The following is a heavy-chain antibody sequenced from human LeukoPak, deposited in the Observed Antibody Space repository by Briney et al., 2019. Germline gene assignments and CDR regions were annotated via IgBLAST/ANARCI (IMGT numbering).Heavy chain of an antibody. J-gene: IGHJ6*02. Sequence: GRSLRLSCAASGFTFSSYGMHWVRQAPGKGLEWVAVIWYGGSNKYYADSVKGRFTISRDNSKNTLYLQMNSLRAEDTAVYYCARGRDYDFWSGYYIYVYYYGMDVWGQGTTVTVS. CDR2: IWYGGSNK. CDR1: GFTFSSYG. CDR3: ARGRDYDFWSGYYIYVYYYGMDV. V-gene: IGHV3-33*01. D-gene: IGHD3-3*01.